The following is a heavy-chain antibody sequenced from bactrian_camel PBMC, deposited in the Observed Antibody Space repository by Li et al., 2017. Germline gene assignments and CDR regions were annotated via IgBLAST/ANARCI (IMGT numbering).Heavy chain of an antibody. CDR3: AAMCPSPGKLLGSDY. D-gene: IGHD6*01. Sequence: HVQLVESGGGSVQAGGSLTLSCAASGLVYPFWSMAWNRQAPGKERELVSTISKDGTTAYADSVKGRFTISRDNPKSTVYLQMNDLKIEDTAMYYCAAMCPSPGKLLGSDYWGLGTQVTVS. CDR2: ISKDGTT. V-gene: IGHV3S53*01. J-gene: IGHJ4*01. CDR1: GLVYPFWS.